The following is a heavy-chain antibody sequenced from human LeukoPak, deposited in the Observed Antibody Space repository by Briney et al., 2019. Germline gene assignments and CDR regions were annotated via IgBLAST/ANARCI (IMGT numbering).Heavy chain of an antibody. CDR2: IYPGDSDT. D-gene: IGHD3-10*02. J-gene: IGHJ4*02. Sequence: GESLKISCNGSGYSFPSYWIGWVRQIPGKGLEWMGIIYPGDSDTRYSPSFQGQVTPSADKSISTAYLQWSSLKASDTAMYYCARLGVNRITMLGTHLDYWGQGTLVTVSS. CDR1: GYSFPSYW. V-gene: IGHV5-51*01. CDR3: ARLGVNRITMLGTHLDY.